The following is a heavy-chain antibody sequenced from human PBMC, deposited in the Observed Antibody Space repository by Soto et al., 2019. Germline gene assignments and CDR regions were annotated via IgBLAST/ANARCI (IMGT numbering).Heavy chain of an antibody. D-gene: IGHD1-1*01. J-gene: IGHJ4*02. CDR2: IVVGSGTT. V-gene: IGHV1-58*01. CDR1: GFTFPSSA. CDR3: AADDMTTFI. Sequence: QMPLVQSGPEVKKPGTSVKVSCKASGFTFPSSAVQWVRQVRGQRLEWIGWIVVGSGTTDSAQKLQERVTFTRDMSTGTVYMELSSLKSEDTALYYCAADDMTTFIWGQGTLVTVSS.